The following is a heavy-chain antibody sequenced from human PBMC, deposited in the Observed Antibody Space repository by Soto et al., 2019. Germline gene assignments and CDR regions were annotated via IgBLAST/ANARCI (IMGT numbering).Heavy chain of an antibody. CDR3: ARDSTVWFGELEDYYYGMDV. V-gene: IGHV3-21*01. CDR1: GFTFSSYS. CDR2: ISSSSSYI. Sequence: GGSLRLSCAASGFTFSSYSMNWVRQAPGKGLEWVSSISSSSSYIYYADSVKGRFTISRDNAKNSLYLQMNSLRAEDTAVYYCARDSTVWFGELEDYYYGMDVWGQGTTVTVSS. J-gene: IGHJ6*02. D-gene: IGHD3-10*01.